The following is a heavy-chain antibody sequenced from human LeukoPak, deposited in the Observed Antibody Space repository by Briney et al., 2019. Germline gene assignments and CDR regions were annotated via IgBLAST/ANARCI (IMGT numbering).Heavy chain of an antibody. CDR1: GGFFSGYY. D-gene: IGHD3-3*01. CDR3: ARHLTTYYDFWSGNNWFDP. V-gene: IGHV4-34*01. J-gene: IGHJ5*02. Sequence: SETLSLTCAVYGGFFSGYYWSWIRQPPGKGLEWIGEINHSGSTNYNPSLKSRVTISVDTSKNQFSLKLSSVTAADTAVYYCARHLTTYYDFWSGNNWFDPWGQGTLVTVSS. CDR2: INHSGST.